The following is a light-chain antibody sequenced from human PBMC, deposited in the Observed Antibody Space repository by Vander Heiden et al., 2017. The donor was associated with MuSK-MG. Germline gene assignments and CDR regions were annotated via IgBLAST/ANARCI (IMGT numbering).Light chain of an antibody. CDR2: DAS. V-gene: IGKV1-33*01. CDR1: QDIYKY. CDR3: QQDQNYPLT. Sequence: DIQMTQSPSSLSASVGDRVTFTCQASQDIYKYVNWFQQRPGKAPKLLIFDASNLEEGVPSRFSGGGSGTRFVVTINSLQPEDFATYYCQQDQNYPLTFGGGTKVEIK. J-gene: IGKJ4*02.